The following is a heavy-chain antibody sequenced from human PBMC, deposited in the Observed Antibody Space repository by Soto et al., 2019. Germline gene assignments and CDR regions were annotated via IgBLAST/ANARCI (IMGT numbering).Heavy chain of an antibody. D-gene: IGHD3-22*01. Sequence: QVQLVQSGAEVKKPGASVKVSCKASGYTFISYGISWVRQAPGQGLEWIGWISTFNGHTNYAQDVQGRVTMTTDTSTTTAYMELRSLKSDDTSVYYCARDRVPKSSGYFPFDYWGQGTLVTVSS. CDR1: GYTFISYG. CDR2: ISTFNGHT. CDR3: ARDRVPKSSGYFPFDY. V-gene: IGHV1-18*01. J-gene: IGHJ4*02.